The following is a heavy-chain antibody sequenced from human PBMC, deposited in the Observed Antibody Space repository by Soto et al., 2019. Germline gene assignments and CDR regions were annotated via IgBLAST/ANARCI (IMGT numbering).Heavy chain of an antibody. CDR1: GYTFTTFW. D-gene: IGHD2-2*01. CDR2: IDPGDTYA. J-gene: IGHJ5*02. CDR3: ARIYCTTTTCDSWFAP. Sequence: GESLKISCTGFGYTFTTFWISWVRQMPGKGLEWMGRIDPGDTYATYSPAFQGHVTISADKATSTAYLQWSSLKASDTAMYFCARIYCTTTTCDSWFAPWGHGTLVTVSS. V-gene: IGHV5-10-1*01.